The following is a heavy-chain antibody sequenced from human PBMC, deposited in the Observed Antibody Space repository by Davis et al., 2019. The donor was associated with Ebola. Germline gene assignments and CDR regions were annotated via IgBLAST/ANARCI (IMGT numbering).Heavy chain of an antibody. CDR2: ISYDGSDK. V-gene: IGHV3-30*18. CDR3: AKEGGSMVRGVIEN. Sequence: GESLKISCAASGFTFSSNGMHWVRQAPGKGLECVAVISYDGSDKYYADSVEGRFTISRDSSKNTLYLQMSSLTAEDTAVYYCAKEGGSMVRGVIENWGQGTLVTVSS. CDR1: GFTFSSNG. J-gene: IGHJ4*02. D-gene: IGHD3-10*01.